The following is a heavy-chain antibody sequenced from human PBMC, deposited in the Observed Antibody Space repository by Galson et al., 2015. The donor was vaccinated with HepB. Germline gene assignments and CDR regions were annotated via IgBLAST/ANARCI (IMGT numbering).Heavy chain of an antibody. D-gene: IGHD1-26*01. Sequence: SLRLSCAASGFTFDSYAMNWVRQAPGKGLEFVAKISKDGVQTFYGEFVKGRFSISRDNSKDTMYLQMNSLKSEDTAIYYCATVGWVLNPGFDVWGRGTLVTVSS. V-gene: IGHV3-30*03. J-gene: IGHJ3*01. CDR1: GFTFDSYA. CDR3: ATVGWVLNPGFDV. CDR2: ISKDGVQT.